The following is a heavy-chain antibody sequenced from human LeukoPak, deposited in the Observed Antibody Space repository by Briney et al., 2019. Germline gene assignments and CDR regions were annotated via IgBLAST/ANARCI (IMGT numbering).Heavy chain of an antibody. Sequence: GGSLRLSCAASGFTFSGHWMSWVRQAPGKGLEWVASINQGGSDKYYVDSVKGRFTISRDNAKNSLYLQMNSLRAEDTAVYYCATSTSILDCWGQGTLVTVSS. CDR1: GFTFSGHW. J-gene: IGHJ4*02. CDR2: INQGGSDK. CDR3: ATSTSILDC. V-gene: IGHV3-7*01.